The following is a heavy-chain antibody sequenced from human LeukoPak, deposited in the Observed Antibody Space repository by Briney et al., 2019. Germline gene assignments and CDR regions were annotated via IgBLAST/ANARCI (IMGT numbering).Heavy chain of an antibody. CDR2: ISAYNGNT. CDR1: GYTFTSYG. V-gene: IGHV1-18*01. CDR3: ARDIKRSRARWENLGFDP. J-gene: IGHJ5*02. Sequence: ASVKVSCKAFGYTFTSYGISWVRQAPGQGLEWMGWISAYNGNTNYAQKFQGRVTMTTDTSTSTAYMELRSLRSDDTAMYYCARDIKRSRARWENLGFDPWGQGTLVTVSS. D-gene: IGHD1-14*01.